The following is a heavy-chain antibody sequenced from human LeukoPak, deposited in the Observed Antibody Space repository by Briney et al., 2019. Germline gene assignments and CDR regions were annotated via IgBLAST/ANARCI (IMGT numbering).Heavy chain of an antibody. CDR3: ARVPAPYAYDTSGYDS. J-gene: IGHJ4*02. V-gene: IGHV3-7*01. Sequence: GGSLRLSCEGSGFTFSNYWMGWVRQAPGKGLQWVANIKTDGSEKYYVDSVKGRFTISRDNAKNSLYLQMNSLRAEDTAVYYCARVPAPYAYDTSGYDSWGQGTLVTVSS. CDR2: IKTDGSEK. CDR1: GFTFSNYW. D-gene: IGHD3-22*01.